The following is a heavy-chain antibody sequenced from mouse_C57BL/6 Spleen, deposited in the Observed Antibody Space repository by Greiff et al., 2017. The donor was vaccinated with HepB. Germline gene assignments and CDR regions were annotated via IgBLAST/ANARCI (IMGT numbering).Heavy chain of an antibody. CDR1: GYSITSGYY. CDR3: ARDTIYYDYDAAY. D-gene: IGHD2-4*01. CDR2: ISYDGSN. J-gene: IGHJ3*01. Sequence: EVKVEESGPGLVKPSQSLSLTCSVTGYSITSGYYWNWIRQFPGNKLEWMGYISYDGSNNYNPSLKNRISITRDTSKNQFFLKLNSVTTEDTATYYCARDTIYYDYDAAYWGQGTLVTVSA. V-gene: IGHV3-6*01.